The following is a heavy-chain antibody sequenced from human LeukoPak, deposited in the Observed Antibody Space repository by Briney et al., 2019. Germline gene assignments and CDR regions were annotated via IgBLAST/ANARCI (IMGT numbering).Heavy chain of an antibody. CDR2: INPNSGGT. V-gene: IGHV1-2*02. J-gene: IGHJ4*02. CDR1: GYTFTDYY. D-gene: IGHD5-18*01. Sequence: ASVKVSCRTSGYTFTDYYMHWVRQAPGQGLEWMGWINPNSGGTNYAQKFQGRVTMTRDTSISTAYMELSRLRSDDTAVYYCARDESSEVDTATGIDYWGQGTLVTVSS. CDR3: ARDESSEVDTATGIDY.